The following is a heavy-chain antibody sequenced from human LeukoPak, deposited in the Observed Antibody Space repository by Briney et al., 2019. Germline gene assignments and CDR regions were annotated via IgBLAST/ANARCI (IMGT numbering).Heavy chain of an antibody. CDR1: GGSISSYY. D-gene: IGHD5-18*01. J-gene: IGHJ6*03. CDR3: ARDQRGCSYGYGYSYYYMDV. Sequence: PSETLSLTCTVSGGSISSYYWSWIRQPPGKGLEWIGYIYYSGDTKYNPSLKSRVTISVDTSKNQFSLKLTSVTAADTAVYYCARDQRGCSYGYGYSYYYMDVWGKGTTVTVSS. V-gene: IGHV4-59*01. CDR2: IYYSGDT.